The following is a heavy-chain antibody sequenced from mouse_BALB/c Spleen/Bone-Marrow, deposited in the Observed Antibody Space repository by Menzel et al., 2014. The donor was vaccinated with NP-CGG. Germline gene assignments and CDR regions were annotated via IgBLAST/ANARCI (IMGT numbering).Heavy chain of an antibody. D-gene: IGHD2-3*01. CDR3: ARLGYYGYFVD. J-gene: IGHJ2*01. CDR2: INPESSTI. V-gene: IGHV4-1*02. CDR1: GFDFRRFW. Sequence: VQLQQSGGGLVQPGGSLKLSCAASGFDFRRFWMSWVRQAPGKGLEWIGEINPESSTINYTPSLKDKFIISRDNAKNTLYLQMSKVRSEDTALYYCARLGYYGYFVDWGQGTTITVSS.